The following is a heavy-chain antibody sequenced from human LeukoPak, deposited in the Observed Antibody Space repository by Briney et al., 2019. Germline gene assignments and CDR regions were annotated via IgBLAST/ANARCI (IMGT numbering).Heavy chain of an antibody. CDR2: ISSSSSYI. CDR3: ARVRSGFYSDY. Sequence: PGGSLRLSCAASGFTFSSYSMNWVRQAPGKGLEWVSSISSSSSYIYYADSVKGRFTISRDNAKNSLYLQMNGLRDEDTAVYYCARVRSGFYSDYWGQGTLVTVSS. V-gene: IGHV3-21*01. J-gene: IGHJ4*02. D-gene: IGHD3-22*01. CDR1: GFTFSSYS.